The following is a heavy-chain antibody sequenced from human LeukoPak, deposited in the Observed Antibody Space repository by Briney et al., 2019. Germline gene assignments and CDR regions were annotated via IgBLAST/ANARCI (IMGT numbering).Heavy chain of an antibody. Sequence: ASVKVSCKASGYTFTGYYMHWVRQAPGQGLEWMGWMNPNSGNTGYAQKFQGRVTMTRNTSISTAYMELSSLRSEDTAVYYCARGPRSSGYDWYYYYYYYMDVWGKGTTVTISS. CDR2: MNPNSGNT. J-gene: IGHJ6*03. V-gene: IGHV1-8*02. D-gene: IGHD5-12*01. CDR3: ARGPRSSGYDWYYYYYYYMDV. CDR1: GYTFTGYY.